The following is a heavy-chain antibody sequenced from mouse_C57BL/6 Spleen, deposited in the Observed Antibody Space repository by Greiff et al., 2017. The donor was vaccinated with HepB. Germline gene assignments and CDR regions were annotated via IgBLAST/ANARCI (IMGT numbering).Heavy chain of an antibody. CDR3: AITGTGTGAMDY. V-gene: IGHV1-64*01. CDR2: IHPNSGST. CDR1: GYTFTSYW. J-gene: IGHJ4*01. Sequence: QVQLQQPGAELVKPGASVKLSCKASGYTFTSYWMHWVKQRPGQGLEWIGMIHPNSGSTNYNEKFKSKATLTVDKSSSTAYMQLSSLTSEDSAVYYCAITGTGTGAMDYLGQGTSVTVSS. D-gene: IGHD4-1*01.